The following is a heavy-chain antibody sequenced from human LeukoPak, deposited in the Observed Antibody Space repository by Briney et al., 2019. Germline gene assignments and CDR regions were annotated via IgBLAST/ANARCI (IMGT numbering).Heavy chain of an antibody. CDR2: IYYSGST. J-gene: IGHJ4*02. Sequence: SQTLSLTCTVSGGPISSGDYYWSWIRQPPGKGLEWIGYIYYSGSTYYNPSLKSRVTISVDTSKNQFSLKLSSVTAADTAVYYCARESGIVGATFDYWGQGTLVTVSS. CDR3: ARESGIVGATFDY. CDR1: GGPISSGDYY. V-gene: IGHV4-30-4*08. D-gene: IGHD1-26*01.